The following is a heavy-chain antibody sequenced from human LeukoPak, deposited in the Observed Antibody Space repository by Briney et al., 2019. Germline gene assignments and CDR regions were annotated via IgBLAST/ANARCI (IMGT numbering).Heavy chain of an antibody. CDR1: GGSISSYY. Sequence: PSETLSLTCTVSGGSISSYYWSWIRQPPGKGQEWIGSIYNSGSTTYNPSLKSRVTISGDTSKNQFSLKLTSVTAADTAVYYCTRDRELGFWGQGTLVTVSS. V-gene: IGHV4-59*01. D-gene: IGHD1-26*01. CDR3: TRDRELGF. CDR2: IYNSGST. J-gene: IGHJ4*02.